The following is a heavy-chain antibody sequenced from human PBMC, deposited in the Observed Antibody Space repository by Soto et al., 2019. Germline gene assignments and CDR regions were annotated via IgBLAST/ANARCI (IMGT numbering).Heavy chain of an antibody. J-gene: IGHJ6*02. CDR1: GFTFGTYS. Sequence: EVQLVESGGGLVKPGGSLRLSCAASGFTFGTYSINWVRQAPGRGLEWVSSISSGSTYIYYADSVKGRFTIYRDNANTSLYLQMTSLRTEDTAVYYCARDRFMGDFPSGYYGMDVWGRGTTVNVSS. D-gene: IGHD3-3*01. CDR2: ISSGSTYI. V-gene: IGHV3-21*01. CDR3: ARDRFMGDFPSGYYGMDV.